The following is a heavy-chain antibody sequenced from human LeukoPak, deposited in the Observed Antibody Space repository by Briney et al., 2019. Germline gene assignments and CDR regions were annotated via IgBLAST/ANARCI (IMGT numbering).Heavy chain of an antibody. V-gene: IGHV3-23*01. Sequence: GGSLRLSCAASGFTFSSYAINWVRQAPGKGLEWVSVIRGSGVSTYYADSVKGRFTISRDNSKNTLYLQMNSLRAEDTAVYYCAHLPAATVNYYYYYMDVWGKGTTVTVSS. CDR2: IRGSGVST. CDR3: AHLPAATVNYYYYYMDV. CDR1: GFTFSSYA. J-gene: IGHJ6*03. D-gene: IGHD2-2*01.